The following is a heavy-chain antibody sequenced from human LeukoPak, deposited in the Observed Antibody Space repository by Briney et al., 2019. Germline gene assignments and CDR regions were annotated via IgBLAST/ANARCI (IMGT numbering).Heavy chain of an antibody. Sequence: TSVKVSCKASGFTFTSSAVQWVRQARGQRLEWIGWIVVGSGNTNYAQKFQERVTITRDMSTSTAYMELSSLRSEDTAVYYCARGVRSSSSEAVEYWGQGTLVTVSS. CDR2: IVVGSGNT. J-gene: IGHJ4*02. D-gene: IGHD6-6*01. V-gene: IGHV1-58*01. CDR1: GFTFTSSA. CDR3: ARGVRSSSSEAVEY.